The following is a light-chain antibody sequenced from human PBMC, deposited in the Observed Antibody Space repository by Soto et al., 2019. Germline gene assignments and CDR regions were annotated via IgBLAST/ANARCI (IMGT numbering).Light chain of an antibody. J-gene: IGKJ5*01. Sequence: EIVMTQSPATLSVSPGGRVTLSCRASQSVTTRLAWYQHKPGQAPTLLMSGASNRASGVPVRFSGSGSGTDFTLTITRLEPEDFALYYCQQYGGSPITFGLGTRLEI. CDR1: QSVTTR. CDR2: GAS. CDR3: QQYGGSPIT. V-gene: IGKV3-20*01.